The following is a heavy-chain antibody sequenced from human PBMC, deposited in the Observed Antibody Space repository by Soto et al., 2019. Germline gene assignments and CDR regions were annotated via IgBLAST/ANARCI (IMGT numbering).Heavy chain of an antibody. CDR2: IIPIFGTA. CDR1: GGTFSSYA. CDR3: AKTLGYCTNGVCSRFDY. Sequence: QVQLVQSGAEVKKPGSSVKVSCKASGGTFSSYAISWVRQAPGQGLEWMGGIIPIFGTANYAQKFQGRVTITADENTRTAYMELSSLRSEDTAVDYCAKTLGYCTNGVCSRFDYWGQGTLVTVSS. D-gene: IGHD2-8*01. V-gene: IGHV1-69*12. J-gene: IGHJ4*02.